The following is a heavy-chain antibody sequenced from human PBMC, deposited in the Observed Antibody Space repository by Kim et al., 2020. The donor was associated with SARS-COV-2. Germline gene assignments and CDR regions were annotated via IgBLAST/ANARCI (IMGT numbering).Heavy chain of an antibody. Sequence: ASVKVSCKASGYTFTSYAMNWVRQAPGQGLEWMGWINTNTGNPTYAQGFTGRFVFSLDTSVSTAYLQISSLKAEDTAVYYCARGYYDYVWRSYRQYYFDYWGQGTLVTVSS. CDR1: GYTFTSYA. J-gene: IGHJ4*02. V-gene: IGHV7-4-1*02. CDR3: ARGYYDYVWRSYRQYYFDY. CDR2: INTNTGNP. D-gene: IGHD3-16*02.